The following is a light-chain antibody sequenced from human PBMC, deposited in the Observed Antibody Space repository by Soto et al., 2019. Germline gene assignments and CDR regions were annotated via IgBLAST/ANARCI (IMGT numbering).Light chain of an antibody. V-gene: IGKV3-11*01. CDR1: QSVSSY. CDR2: DAS. J-gene: IGKJ3*01. CDR3: QQRSNRLT. Sequence: EIVLTQSPATLSLSPGERATLSCRASQSVSSYLACYQQKPGQAPRLLIYDASHRTTGIPARFSGSGSRTDFTLIISSQEHDDFAVYYFQQRSNRLTFGPGTKVDIK.